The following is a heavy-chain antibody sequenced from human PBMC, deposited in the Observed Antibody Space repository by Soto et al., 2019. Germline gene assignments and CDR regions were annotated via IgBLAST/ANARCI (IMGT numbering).Heavy chain of an antibody. CDR3: ARGNIAVAVRGLFDY. J-gene: IGHJ4*02. CDR2: INSDGGDV. V-gene: IGHV3-74*01. Sequence: EVQLVESGGGLVQPGGSLRLSCIASGLTFNTSGMHWVRQAPGKGPVWVSRINSDGGDVNYADSVKGRFAVSRDNAKNTLYLQMNSLRVEDTAVYFCARGNIAVAVRGLFDYWGQGTLVTVSS. CDR1: GLTFNTSG. D-gene: IGHD6-19*01.